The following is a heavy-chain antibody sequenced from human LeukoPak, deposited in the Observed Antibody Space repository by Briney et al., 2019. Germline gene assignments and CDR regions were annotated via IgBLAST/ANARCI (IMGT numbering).Heavy chain of an antibody. V-gene: IGHV4-34*01. CDR3: ARKDSYYFDY. Sequence: PSETLSLTCAVYGGSFSGYYWSWIRQPPGKGLEWIGEIDHSGSTNYNPSLKSRVTISVDTFKNQFSLKLSSVTAADTAVYYCARKDSYYFDYWGQGTLVTVSP. CDR2: IDHSGST. CDR1: GGSFSGYY. J-gene: IGHJ4*02. D-gene: IGHD2-15*01.